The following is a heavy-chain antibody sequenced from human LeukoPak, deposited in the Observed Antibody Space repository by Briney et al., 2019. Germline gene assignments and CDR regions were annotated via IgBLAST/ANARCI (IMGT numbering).Heavy chain of an antibody. V-gene: IGHV3-33*01. Sequence: GGSLRLSCAASGFTFSSYGMHWVRQAPGKGPEWVAVIWYDGSNKYYADSVKGRFTISRDNSKNTLYLQMNSLRAEDTAVYYCAREEVVIRPYFDYWGQGTLVTVSS. CDR2: IWYDGSNK. J-gene: IGHJ4*02. CDR1: GFTFSSYG. D-gene: IGHD3-22*01. CDR3: AREEVVIRPYFDY.